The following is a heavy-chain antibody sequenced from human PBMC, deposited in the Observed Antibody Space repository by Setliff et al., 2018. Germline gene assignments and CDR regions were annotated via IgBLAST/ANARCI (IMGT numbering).Heavy chain of an antibody. Sequence: SETLSLTCGVFGESFSGFHWSWIRQPPGKGLEWIGEINHSGNTNYNPSLKSRVTISINTSKKQFSLMMNSVTAADTGVYFCARVVPTARRGRLYYYYMDVWDKGATVTVSS. CDR2: INHSGNT. J-gene: IGHJ6*03. CDR1: GESFSGFH. V-gene: IGHV4-34*01. D-gene: IGHD1-1*01. CDR3: ARVVPTARRGRLYYYYMDV.